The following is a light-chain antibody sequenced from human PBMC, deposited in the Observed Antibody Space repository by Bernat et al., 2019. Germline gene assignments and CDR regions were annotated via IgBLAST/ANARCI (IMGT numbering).Light chain of an antibody. CDR1: QSVSSN. J-gene: IGKJ5*01. CDR2: GAS. CDR3: QQDNNWPPIT. V-gene: IGKV3-15*01. Sequence: EIVMTQSPATLSVSPGERATLSCRASQSVSSNLAWYQQKPGQAPRLLIYGASTRATGIPARFRGSGSGTEFTLTISSLQSEDFAVYYCQQDNNWPPITFGQGKRLEIK.